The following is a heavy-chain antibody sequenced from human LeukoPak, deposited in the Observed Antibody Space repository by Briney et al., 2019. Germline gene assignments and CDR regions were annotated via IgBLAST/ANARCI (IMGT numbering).Heavy chain of an antibody. CDR3: ARDHWPTYYYDSSGYYSPDY. V-gene: IGHV3-30*04. J-gene: IGHJ4*02. CDR1: GFTFSSYA. Sequence: GRSLRLSCAASGFTFSSYAMHWVRQAPGQGLEWVAVISYDGSNKYYADSVKGRFTISRDNSKNTLYLQMNSLRAEDTAVYYCARDHWPTYYYDSSGYYSPDYWGQGTLVTVSS. D-gene: IGHD3-22*01. CDR2: ISYDGSNK.